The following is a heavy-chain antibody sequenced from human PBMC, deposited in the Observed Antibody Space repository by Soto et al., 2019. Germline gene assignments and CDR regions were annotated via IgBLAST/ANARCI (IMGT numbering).Heavy chain of an antibody. CDR1: GFTFSSYG. Sequence: ESGGGVVQPGRSLRLSCAASGFTFSSYGMHWVRQAPGKGLEWVAVIWYDGSNKYYADSVKGRFTISRDNSKNTLYLQMNSLRAEDTAVYYCARQLRYFDWLLYDAFDIWGQGTMVTVSS. D-gene: IGHD3-9*01. J-gene: IGHJ3*02. V-gene: IGHV3-33*01. CDR3: ARQLRYFDWLLYDAFDI. CDR2: IWYDGSNK.